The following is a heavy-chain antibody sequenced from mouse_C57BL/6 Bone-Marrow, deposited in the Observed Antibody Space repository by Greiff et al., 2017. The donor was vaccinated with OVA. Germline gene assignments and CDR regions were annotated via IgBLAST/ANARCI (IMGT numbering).Heavy chain of an antibody. J-gene: IGHJ4*01. CDR1: GLTFPSFW. CDR3: ARFTYYDYSNYAMDY. D-gene: IGHD2-4*01. CDR2: IAPSASCT. V-gene: IGHV1-69*01. Sequence: VPLQQPGAELVMPWASVKLACKASGLTFPSFWMPWVQPRPGQGLEWVGEIAPSASCTNLHQKFKGQSTLTVDNSSRAAYMPLSSLTSEDSAVYYWARFTYYDYSNYAMDYWGQGTSVTVSS.